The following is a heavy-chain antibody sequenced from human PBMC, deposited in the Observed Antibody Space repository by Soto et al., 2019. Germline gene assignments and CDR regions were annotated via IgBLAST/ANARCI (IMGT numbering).Heavy chain of an antibody. Sequence: QVHLTQSGAEVKKPGASVRVSCKVSGYTLSEFSTHWVRQAPGKGLEWMGGFDPEDGKRTSAQKFQGRLTLTEDTSAETAYMELRSLRLEDTAVYYCVRVRRQGGTWYNSCCMDVWGQGTPVTVSS. J-gene: IGHJ6*02. V-gene: IGHV1-24*01. CDR3: VRVRRQGGTWYNSCCMDV. D-gene: IGHD1-1*01. CDR1: GYTLSEFS. CDR2: FDPEDGKR.